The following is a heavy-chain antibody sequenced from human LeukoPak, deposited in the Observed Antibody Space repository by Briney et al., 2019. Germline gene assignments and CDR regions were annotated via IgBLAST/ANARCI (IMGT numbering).Heavy chain of an antibody. V-gene: IGHV3-48*01. CDR1: GFTFSSYT. CDR3: ARDTSGWSGYYWFGYYYYMDV. CDR2: IGTSSTTI. J-gene: IGHJ6*03. Sequence: PGGSLRLSCAASGFTFSSYTMNWVRQPPGKGLEWVSNIGTSSTTIYYADSVKGRFTISRDNAKNSLYLQMNSLRAEDTAVYYCARDTSGWSGYYWFGYYYYMDVWGKGTTVTVSS. D-gene: IGHD3-3*01.